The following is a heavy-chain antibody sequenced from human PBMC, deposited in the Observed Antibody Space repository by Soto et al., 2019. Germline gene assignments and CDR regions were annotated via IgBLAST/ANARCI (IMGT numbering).Heavy chain of an antibody. CDR3: ARGRPLHTGPIGPTDY. CDR2: INHSGST. CDR1: GGSFSCYY. V-gene: IGHV4-34*01. Sequence: ETLSLTCAVYGGSFSCYYWSWIRQPPGKGLEWIGEINHSGSTNYNPSLKSRVTISVDTSKNQFSLKLSSVTAADTAVYYCARGRPLHTGPIGPTDYWGQGTLVTVSS. D-gene: IGHD1-7*01. J-gene: IGHJ4*02.